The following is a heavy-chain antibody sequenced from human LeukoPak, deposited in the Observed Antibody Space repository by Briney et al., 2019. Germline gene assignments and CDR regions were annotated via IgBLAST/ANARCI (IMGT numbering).Heavy chain of an antibody. J-gene: IGHJ4*02. CDR2: ISYDGSNK. CDR1: GFTFSSYA. V-gene: IGHV3-30*04. Sequence: GGSLRLSCAASGFTFSSYAMHWVRRAPGKGLEWVAVISYDGSNKYYADSVKGRFTISRDNSKNTLYLQMNSLRAEDTAVYYCARDLPYCSSTSCYSGIDYWGQGTLVTVSS. D-gene: IGHD2-2*01. CDR3: ARDLPYCSSTSCYSGIDY.